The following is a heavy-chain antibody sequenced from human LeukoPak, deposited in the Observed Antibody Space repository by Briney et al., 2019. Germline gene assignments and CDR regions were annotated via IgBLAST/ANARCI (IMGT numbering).Heavy chain of an antibody. CDR3: ARELFATRAFDY. J-gene: IGHJ4*02. V-gene: IGHV3-21*01. CDR1: GFTFSSYS. Sequence: GGSPRLFCAASGFTFSSYSMNWVRQAPGKGLEWVSSITTSSNYIYYADSLKGRFTISRDNPRNSLYLQMNSLRAEDTAVYYCARELFATRAFDYWGQGTLVTVSS. D-gene: IGHD2-15*01. CDR2: ITTSSNYI.